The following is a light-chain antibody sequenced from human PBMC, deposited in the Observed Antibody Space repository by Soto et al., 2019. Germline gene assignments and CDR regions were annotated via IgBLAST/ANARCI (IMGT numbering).Light chain of an antibody. CDR3: QQYYGYPLT. Sequence: DIQMTQSPSTLSASVGDRVTITCRASQNLRSFLAWYQQRPGKAPNLLIYDASVLGSGVPSRFSGSESGTEFTLTISNLQPDDFATYYCQQYYGYPLTLGGGTKVDIK. V-gene: IGKV1-5*01. J-gene: IGKJ4*01. CDR2: DAS. CDR1: QNLRSF.